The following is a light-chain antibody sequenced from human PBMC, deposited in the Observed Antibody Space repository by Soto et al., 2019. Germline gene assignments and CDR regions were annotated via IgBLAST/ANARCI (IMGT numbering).Light chain of an antibody. J-gene: IGKJ5*01. CDR2: GAS. CDR3: QHFGGTTFT. CDR1: QSVSSSY. Sequence: EIVFTQSTGTLSLSPGEGATLSCRASQSVSSSYIAWYQQRPGQTPSLLIYGASTRATGIPDRFSGSGSGTHFTLTSSRLEPGDFAVYYCQHFGGTTFTFGQGTRLEIK. V-gene: IGKV3-20*01.